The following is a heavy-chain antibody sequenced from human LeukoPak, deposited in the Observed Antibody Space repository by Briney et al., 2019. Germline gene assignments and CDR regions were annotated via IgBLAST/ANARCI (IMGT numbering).Heavy chain of an antibody. CDR3: AGLGELMVDY. CDR2: INHSGST. J-gene: IGHJ4*02. D-gene: IGHD3-16*01. Sequence: PSETLSLTCAVYGGSFSGYYWSWIRQPPGKGLEWIGEINHSGSTNYNPSLKSRVTISVDTSKNQFSLKLSSVTAADTAVYYCAGLGELMVDYWGQGTLVTVSS. V-gene: IGHV4-34*01. CDR1: GGSFSGYY.